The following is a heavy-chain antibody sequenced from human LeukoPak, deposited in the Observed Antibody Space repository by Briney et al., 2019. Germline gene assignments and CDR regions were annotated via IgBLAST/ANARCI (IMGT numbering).Heavy chain of an antibody. CDR2: IYYSGST. CDR3: ARGKVGATFDY. Sequence: PSDPVPLICTVSGRPNNRYYWRWLPQPPGKRLEGIGYIYYSGSTNYNPSLKSRVTISRDTSKNQFSLKLSSVTAADTGVYFCARGKVGATFDYWGQGTLVTVSS. CDR1: GRPNNRYY. V-gene: IGHV4-59*08. J-gene: IGHJ4*02. D-gene: IGHD1-26*01.